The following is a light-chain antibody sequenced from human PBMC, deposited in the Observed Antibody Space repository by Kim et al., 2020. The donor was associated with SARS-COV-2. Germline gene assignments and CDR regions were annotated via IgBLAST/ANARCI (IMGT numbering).Light chain of an antibody. V-gene: IGLV2-14*01. CDR3: SSYTTSSTVI. CDR1: SSDVGGYNY. Sequence: GQSITISCTGTSSDVGGYNYVSWYQQYPGKAPKLMIYEVRKRTSGVSNRFSGSKSDNTASLTISGLQAEDEADYYCSSYTTSSTVIFGGGTQLTVL. CDR2: EVR. J-gene: IGLJ2*01.